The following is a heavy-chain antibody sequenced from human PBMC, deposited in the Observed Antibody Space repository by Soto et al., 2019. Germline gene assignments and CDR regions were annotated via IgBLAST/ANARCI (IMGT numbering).Heavy chain of an antibody. Sequence: TLSLTCTVSGDSISSGNYYWTWIRQHPGKGLEWIGYVYYSGSTYYNPSLKSRVTISVDTSKNHFSLKLTSVTAADTAVYYCARANGDSSIYYYGMDVWGQGTTVTVSS. D-gene: IGHD4-17*01. V-gene: IGHV4-31*03. J-gene: IGHJ6*02. CDR2: VYYSGST. CDR1: GDSISSGNYY. CDR3: ARANGDSSIYYYGMDV.